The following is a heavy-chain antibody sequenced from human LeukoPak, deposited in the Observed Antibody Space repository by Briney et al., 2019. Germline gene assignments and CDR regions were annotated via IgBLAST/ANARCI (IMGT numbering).Heavy chain of an antibody. CDR3: ARDLAPASDYQPRTFDY. D-gene: IGHD4-17*01. CDR1: GFTFSNYV. V-gene: IGHV3-30-3*01. CDR2: ISYDGNSK. J-gene: IGHJ4*02. Sequence: GGSLRLSCAASGFTFSNYVMHWVRQAPGKELEWVAVISYDGNSKFYADSVKGRFTISRDISKNTLYLQMNSLRPEDTAMYYCARDLAPASDYQPRTFDYWGQGTLVTVSS.